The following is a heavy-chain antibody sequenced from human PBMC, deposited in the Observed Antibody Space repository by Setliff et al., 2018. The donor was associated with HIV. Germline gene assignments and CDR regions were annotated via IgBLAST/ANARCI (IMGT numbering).Heavy chain of an antibody. CDR2: THHSGST. J-gene: IGHJ4*02. D-gene: IGHD5-18*01. V-gene: IGHV4-34*01. CDR1: GGSFSDNY. Sequence: PSETLSLTCAVYGGSFSDNYWSWIRQPPGKGLEWIGSTHHSGSTYYNPSLNSRVTISVDTSKNHFSLKLRSVTAADTAVYYCARHLLRGYIYIVFDYWGQGTLVTVSS. CDR3: ARHLLRGYIYIVFDY.